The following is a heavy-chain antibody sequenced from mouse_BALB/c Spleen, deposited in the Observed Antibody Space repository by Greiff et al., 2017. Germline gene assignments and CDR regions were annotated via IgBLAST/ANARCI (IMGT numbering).Heavy chain of an antibody. CDR1: GFTFSSYT. D-gene: IGHD1-1*01. Sequence: EVQVVESGGGLVQPGGSLKLSCAASGFTFSSYTMSWVRQTPEKRLEWVAYISNGGGSTYYPDTVKGRFTISRDNAKNTLYLQMSSLKSEDTAMYYCARHGYYGSSPGAMDYWGQGTSVTVSS. CDR2: ISNGGGST. V-gene: IGHV5-12-2*01. CDR3: ARHGYYGSSPGAMDY. J-gene: IGHJ4*01.